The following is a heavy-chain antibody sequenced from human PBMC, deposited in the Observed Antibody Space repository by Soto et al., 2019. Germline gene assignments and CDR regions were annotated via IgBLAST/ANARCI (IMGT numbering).Heavy chain of an antibody. Sequence: GSLRLSCAASGFTFSSYAMSWVRQAPGKGLEWASAISGSGGSTYYADSVKGRFTISRDNSKNTLYLQMNSLRAEDTAVYYCAKVATVVIMITLDYWGQGTLVTVSS. CDR2: ISGSGGST. J-gene: IGHJ4*02. CDR3: AKVATVVIMITLDY. V-gene: IGHV3-23*01. D-gene: IGHD3-16*01. CDR1: GFTFSSYA.